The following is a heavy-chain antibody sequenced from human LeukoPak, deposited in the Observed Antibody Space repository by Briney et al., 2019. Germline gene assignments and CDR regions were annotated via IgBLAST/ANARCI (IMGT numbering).Heavy chain of an antibody. D-gene: IGHD3-3*01. CDR3: ARAPTPHASYYDFWSGYYSPHYYYGMDV. V-gene: IGHV3-21*01. Sequence: GGSLRLSCAASGFTFSSYSMNWVRQAPGKGLEWVSSISSSSSYIYYADSVKGRFTISRDNAKNSLYLQMNSLRDEDTAVYYCARAPTPHASYYDFWSGYYSPHYYYGMDVWGQGTTATVSS. J-gene: IGHJ6*02. CDR1: GFTFSSYS. CDR2: ISSSSSYI.